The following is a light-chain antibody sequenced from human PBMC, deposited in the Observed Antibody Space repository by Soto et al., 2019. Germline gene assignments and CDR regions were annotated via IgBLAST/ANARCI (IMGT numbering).Light chain of an antibody. CDR1: SSDVGGYNY. CDR3: CSYAGTYTFYV. Sequence: QSALTQPRSVSGSPGQSVTISCTGTSSDVGGYNYVSWYQQHPGKAPKVMIYDVTKRPSGVPDRFSGSKSGNMASLTISGLQAEDEADYYCCSYAGTYTFYVFGTGTKVTVL. V-gene: IGLV2-11*01. J-gene: IGLJ1*01. CDR2: DVT.